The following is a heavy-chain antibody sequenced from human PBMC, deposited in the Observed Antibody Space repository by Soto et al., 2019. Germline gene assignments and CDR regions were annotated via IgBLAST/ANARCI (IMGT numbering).Heavy chain of an antibody. CDR1: GYTFNIYG. Sequence: QVPLMQSEAEVKKPGASVKVSCKASGYTFNIYGISWVRQAPGQGLEWMGWISPYNDNKRYAQNFQGRVTMTTDTSTSTAYMELTSLRSDDTAVYYCARELSALGTIDFWGQGTLVTVSS. CDR2: ISPYNDNK. J-gene: IGHJ4*02. V-gene: IGHV1-18*01. CDR3: ARELSALGTIDF. D-gene: IGHD1-7*01.